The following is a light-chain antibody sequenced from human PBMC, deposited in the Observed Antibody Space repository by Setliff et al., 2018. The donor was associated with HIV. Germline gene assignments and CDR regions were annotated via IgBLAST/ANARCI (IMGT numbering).Light chain of an antibody. CDR3: CSFAGSSTFYV. CDR1: SSDIGGYNY. V-gene: IGLV2-23*02. CDR2: EVS. Sequence: QSALTQPASVSGSPGQSITISCTGTSSDIGGYNYVSWYQQHPGKAPKVMIYEVSKRPSGVSNRFSGSKSGNTASLTISGLQAEDEADYYCCSFAGSSTFYVFGTGTKVTVL. J-gene: IGLJ1*01.